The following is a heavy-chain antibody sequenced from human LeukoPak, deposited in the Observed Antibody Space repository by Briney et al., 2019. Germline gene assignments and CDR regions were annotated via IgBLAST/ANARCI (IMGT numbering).Heavy chain of an antibody. V-gene: IGHV3-30*04. J-gene: IGHJ4*02. Sequence: GRSLRLSCAASGFTFSSYAMRWVRQARGKGMGGVAVISYDRGNKYYADSVKRRFTISRDNSNNTLYLQMNSLRAEDTAVYYCARGMATFDYWGQGTLVTVSS. CDR1: GFTFSSYA. D-gene: IGHD2-8*01. CDR2: ISYDRGNK. CDR3: ARGMATFDY.